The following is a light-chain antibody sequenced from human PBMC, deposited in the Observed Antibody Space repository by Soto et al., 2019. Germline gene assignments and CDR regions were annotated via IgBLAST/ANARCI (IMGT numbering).Light chain of an antibody. J-gene: IGKJ3*01. CDR3: QQYYSSPPFS. V-gene: IGKV4-1*01. CDR2: WAS. CDR1: QSVLYSSNNKNY. Sequence: DIVMTQSPDSLAVSLGERATINCKSSQSVLYSSNNKNYLAWYQQKPGQPPKLLIYWASTRESGVPDRLSGSGSGTDFTHTISSPQAEDVAVYYCQQYYSSPPFSLGPGTKVDIK.